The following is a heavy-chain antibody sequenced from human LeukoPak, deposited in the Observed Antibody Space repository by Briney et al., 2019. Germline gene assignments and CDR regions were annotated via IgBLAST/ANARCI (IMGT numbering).Heavy chain of an antibody. Sequence: GGSLRLSCAASGFTFSGYAMHWVRQAPGKGLEWVAVISYDGSNKYYADSVKGRFTISRDNSKNTLYLQMNSLRAEDTAVYYCARDRGGIYYNYYFDYWGQGTLVTVSS. D-gene: IGHD3-10*01. CDR2: ISYDGSNK. V-gene: IGHV3-30-3*01. J-gene: IGHJ4*02. CDR3: ARDRGGIYYNYYFDY. CDR1: GFTFSGYA.